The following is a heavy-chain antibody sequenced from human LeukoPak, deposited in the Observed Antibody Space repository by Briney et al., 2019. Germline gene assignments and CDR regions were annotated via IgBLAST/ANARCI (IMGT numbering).Heavy chain of an antibody. D-gene: IGHD2-2*01. J-gene: IGHJ4*02. CDR3: ARSSAA. Sequence: GGSLRLSCAASGFTFSSYAMHWVRQAPGKGLEWVAVISYDGSNKYYADSVKGRFTISRDNSKNTLYLQMNSLRAEDTAVYYCARSSAAWGQGTLVTVSS. CDR1: GFTFSSYA. V-gene: IGHV3-30-3*01. CDR2: ISYDGSNK.